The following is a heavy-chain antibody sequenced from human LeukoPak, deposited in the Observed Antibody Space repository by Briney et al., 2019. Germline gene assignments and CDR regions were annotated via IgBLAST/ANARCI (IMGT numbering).Heavy chain of an antibody. V-gene: IGHV4-61*01. CDR3: ARGGNYWPQWWFDP. J-gene: IGHJ5*02. CDR1: GYSISSGYY. CDR2: IYYTGST. D-gene: IGHD1-26*01. Sequence: PSETLSLTCTVSGYSISSGYYWSWIRRPPGKGLEWIGYIYYTGSTSYNPSLKSRVTMSLDASKNQFSLELNSVTPADTAVYYCARGGNYWPQWWFDPWGRGTLVSVSS.